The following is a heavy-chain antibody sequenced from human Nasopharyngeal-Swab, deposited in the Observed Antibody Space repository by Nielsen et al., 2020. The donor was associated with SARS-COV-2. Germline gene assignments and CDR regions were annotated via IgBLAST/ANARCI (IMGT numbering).Heavy chain of an antibody. D-gene: IGHD2-15*01. CDR2: INPSSGGGT. J-gene: IGHJ4*02. V-gene: IGHV1-2*06. Sequence: ASVNVSCKASGYTFTGYYMHWVRQAPGQGLEWMGRINPSSGGGTYYSQQLEDRVTMTRDMSINTVYMELSSLRSDDTAVYYCAADARGYCSGGSCYSVLWGQGTLVTVSS. CDR1: GYTFTGYY. CDR3: AADARGYCSGGSCYSVL.